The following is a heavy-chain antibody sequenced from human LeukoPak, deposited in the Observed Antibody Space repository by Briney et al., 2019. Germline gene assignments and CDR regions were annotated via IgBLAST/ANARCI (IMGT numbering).Heavy chain of an antibody. J-gene: IGHJ6*02. CDR2: ISSSSYI. Sequence: GGSLRLSCAASGFTFSSYSMNWVRQAPGKGLEWVSSISSSSYIYYADSVKGRFTISRDNAKNSLYLQMNSLRAEDTAVYYCAREGTPNGMDVWGQGTTVTVSS. V-gene: IGHV3-21*01. CDR1: GFTFSSYS. CDR3: AREGTPNGMDV.